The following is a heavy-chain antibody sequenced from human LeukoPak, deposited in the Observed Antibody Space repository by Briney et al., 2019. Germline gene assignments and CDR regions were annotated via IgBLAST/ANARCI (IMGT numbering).Heavy chain of an antibody. CDR2: IYYSGRT. J-gene: IGHJ6*03. CDR1: GYSISSSYY. D-gene: IGHD3-10*01. Sequence: PSETLSLTCAVSGYSISSSYYWGWIRQPPGKGLEWIGSIYYSGRTYYNPSLKSRVTISVDTSKNQFSLKLSSVTAADTAVYYCARHLRYYYGSGSPYYMDVWGKGTTVTVSS. CDR3: ARHLRYYYGSGSPYYMDV. V-gene: IGHV4-38-2*01.